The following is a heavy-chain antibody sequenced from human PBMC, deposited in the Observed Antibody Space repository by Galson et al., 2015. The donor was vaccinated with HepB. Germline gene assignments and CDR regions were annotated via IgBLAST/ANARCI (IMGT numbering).Heavy chain of an antibody. J-gene: IGHJ6*02. CDR3: AGLGGRSGVDV. V-gene: IGHV3-74*01. Sequence: SLRLSCAASRLIFSSYWIHWVRHSPGKGLEWVSCVDGAGTNRIDADSVKGRFTISKDNAENTVYLQMNSLTAADTAVYYCAGLGGRSGVDVWGQGTTVIVSS. CDR1: RLIFSSYW. CDR2: VDGAGTNR. D-gene: IGHD1-26*01.